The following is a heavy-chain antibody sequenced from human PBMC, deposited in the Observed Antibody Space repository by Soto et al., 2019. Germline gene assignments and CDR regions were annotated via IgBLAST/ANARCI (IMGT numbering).Heavy chain of an antibody. D-gene: IGHD3-22*01. Sequence: GGSLRLSCAASGFTFSSFAMSWVRQAPGKGLEWVSAISGSGGNTYYADSVKGRFTISRDNSKNTLYLQVNSLRAEDTAVYYCAKDTSSGSYLYYFDYWGQGTLVTVSS. CDR2: ISGSGGNT. CDR3: AKDTSSGSYLYYFDY. J-gene: IGHJ4*02. CDR1: GFTFSSFA. V-gene: IGHV3-23*01.